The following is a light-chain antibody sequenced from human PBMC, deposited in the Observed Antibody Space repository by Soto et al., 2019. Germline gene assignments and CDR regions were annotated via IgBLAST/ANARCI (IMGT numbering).Light chain of an antibody. CDR2: GDS. Sequence: QSVLTQPPSVSGAPRQRVIISCTGSSSNIGAGYDVHWYQQLPGTAPKLLIYGDSNRPSGVPDRFSGSKSGTSASLAITGLQAEDEADYYCQSYDTTLSGSRVFGRGTKLTVL. CDR1: SSNIGAGYD. J-gene: IGLJ2*01. V-gene: IGLV1-40*01. CDR3: QSYDTTLSGSRV.